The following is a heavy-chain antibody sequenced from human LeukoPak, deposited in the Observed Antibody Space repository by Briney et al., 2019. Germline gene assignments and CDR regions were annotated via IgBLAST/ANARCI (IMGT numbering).Heavy chain of an antibody. V-gene: IGHV3-74*01. CDR2: VNTDGSTT. D-gene: IGHD2-2*01. Sequence: PGGSLRLSCAASGFTFSSYWMHWVRRAPGQGLVWVSRVNTDGSTTTYADSVKGRFTISRDNAKNTLYLQMNSLRAEDTAVYYCARYSSTYYFDYWGQGTLATVSS. J-gene: IGHJ4*02. CDR1: GFTFSSYW. CDR3: ARYSSTYYFDY.